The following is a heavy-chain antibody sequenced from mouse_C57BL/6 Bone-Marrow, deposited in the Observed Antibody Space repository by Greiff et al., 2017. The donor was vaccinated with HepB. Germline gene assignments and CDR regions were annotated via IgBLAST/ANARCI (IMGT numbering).Heavy chain of an antibody. D-gene: IGHD2-4*01. V-gene: IGHV1-50*01. CDR2: IDPSDSYT. CDR3: ARLEYDYVDWFAY. J-gene: IGHJ3*01. CDR1: GYTFTSYW. Sequence: QVQLQQPGAELVKPGASVKLSCKASGYTFTSYWMQWVKQRPGQGLEWIGEIDPSDSYTNYNQKVKGKATLTVDTSSSTAYMQLSSLTSEDSAVYYCARLEYDYVDWFAYWGQGTLVTVSA.